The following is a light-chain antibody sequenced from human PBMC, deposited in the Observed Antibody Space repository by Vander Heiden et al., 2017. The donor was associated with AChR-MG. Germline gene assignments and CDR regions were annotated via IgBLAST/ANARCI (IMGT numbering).Light chain of an antibody. CDR3: AAWDDSLSGWV. Sequence: QSVLTQPPSASGTPGQRVTISCSGISSTIGSNSVYWYQQLPGAAPKLLVYRNNQRPSGVPDRFSGSKSGTSASLAISGLRSEDEADYYCAAWDDSLSGWVFGGGTKLTVL. V-gene: IGLV1-47*01. CDR1: SSTIGSNS. J-gene: IGLJ3*02. CDR2: RNN.